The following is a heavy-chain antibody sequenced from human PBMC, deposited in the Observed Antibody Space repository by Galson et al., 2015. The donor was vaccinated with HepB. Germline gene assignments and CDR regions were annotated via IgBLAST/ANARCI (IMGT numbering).Heavy chain of an antibody. CDR1: GYTFTSYA. V-gene: IGHV1-3*01. CDR2: INAGNGNT. D-gene: IGHD3-16*02. Sequence: SVKVSCKASGYTFTSYAMHWVRQAPGQRLEWMGWINAGNGNTKYSQKFQGRVTITRDTSASTAYMELSSLRSEDTAVYYCARGGYDYVWGSYRYIRSYGWFDPWGQGTLVTVSS. CDR3: ARGGYDYVWGSYRYIRSYGWFDP. J-gene: IGHJ5*02.